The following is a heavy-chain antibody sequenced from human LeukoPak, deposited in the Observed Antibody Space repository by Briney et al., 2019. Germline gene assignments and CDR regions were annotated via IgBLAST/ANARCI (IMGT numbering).Heavy chain of an antibody. CDR3: VRAGGSSWADY. D-gene: IGHD6-13*01. CDR1: GFTFSSYW. V-gene: IGHV3-7*01. Sequence: GGSLRLSCAASGFTFSSYWMSWVRQAPGKGLEWVANIKQDGSEKHYVDSVKGRFTISRDNAKNSLYLPMNSLGVEDTAVYYCVRAGGSSWADYWGQGTPVTVSS. CDR2: IKQDGSEK. J-gene: IGHJ4*02.